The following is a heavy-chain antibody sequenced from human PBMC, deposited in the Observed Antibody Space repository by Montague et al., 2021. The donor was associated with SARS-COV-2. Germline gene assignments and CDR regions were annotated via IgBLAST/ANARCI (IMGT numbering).Heavy chain of an antibody. Sequence: CAISGDSVCIITLSRNWNRHSSSLHPESLGRTYLLFKYDYDYAVSMKSRMTISPDTSKNQFSLQLSSVTPEYRAVYDCARDPRYSLSWFFDYWGQGTLVTVSS. D-gene: IGHD6-13*01. CDR3: ARDPRYSLSWFFDY. J-gene: IGHJ4*02. CDR1: GDSVCIITLS. V-gene: IGHV6-1*01. CDR2: TYLLFKYDY.